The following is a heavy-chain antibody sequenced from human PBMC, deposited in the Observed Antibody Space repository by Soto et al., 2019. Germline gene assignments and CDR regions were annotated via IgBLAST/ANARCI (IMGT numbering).Heavy chain of an antibody. CDR3: ARDQTVLDY. CDR1: GYTFTSYA. CDR2: ISAYSGNT. Sequence: ASVKVSCKASGYTFTSYAFNWVRQAPGQGLEWMGWISAYSGNTNYAQKFQGRVTMTTDTSTSTAYMELRSLRSDDTAVYYCARDQTVLDYWGQGTLVTVSS. V-gene: IGHV1-18*04. J-gene: IGHJ4*02. D-gene: IGHD4-17*01.